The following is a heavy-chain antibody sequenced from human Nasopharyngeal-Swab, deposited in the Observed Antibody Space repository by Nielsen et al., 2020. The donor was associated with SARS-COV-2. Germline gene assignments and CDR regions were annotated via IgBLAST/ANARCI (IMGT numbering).Heavy chain of an antibody. Sequence: GEYLKISCQGSGSSFTSYWIGWVRQMPGKGLEWMGIIYPGDSDTRYSPSLQGQVTFSADKSISTAYLQWSSLKASDTAMYYCAGLAPDIVSYAFDIWGQGTMVTVSS. D-gene: IGHD5/OR15-5a*01. V-gene: IGHV5-51*01. CDR3: AGLAPDIVSYAFDI. J-gene: IGHJ3*02. CDR2: IYPGDSDT. CDR1: GSSFTSYW.